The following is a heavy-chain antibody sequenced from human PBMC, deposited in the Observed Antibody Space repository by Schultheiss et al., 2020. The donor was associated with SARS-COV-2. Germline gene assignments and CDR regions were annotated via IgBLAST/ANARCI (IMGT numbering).Heavy chain of an antibody. CDR3: AKDGYCSSTSCYTGAFDI. J-gene: IGHJ3*02. CDR2: ISGSGGST. CDR1: GFTFSSYA. V-gene: IGHV3-23*01. Sequence: GGSLRLSCAASGFTFSSYAMSWVRQAPGKGLEWVSAISGSGGSTYYADSVKGRFTISRDNSKNTLYLQMNSLRAEDTAVYYCAKDGYCSSTSCYTGAFDIWGQETMVTVSS. D-gene: IGHD2-2*02.